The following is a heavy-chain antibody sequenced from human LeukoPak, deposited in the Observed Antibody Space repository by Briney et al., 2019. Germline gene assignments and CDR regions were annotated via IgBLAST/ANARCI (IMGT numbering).Heavy chain of an antibody. Sequence: GGSLRLSCAASGFTFSSYAMHWVRQAPGKGLEWVAVISYDGSNKYYADSVKGRFTISRDNSKNTLYLQMNSLRAEDTAVYYCAKDRAAMVTSLDYWGQGTLVTVSS. CDR2: ISYDGSNK. CDR1: GFTFSSYA. J-gene: IGHJ4*02. CDR3: AKDRAAMVTSLDY. D-gene: IGHD5-18*01. V-gene: IGHV3-30*04.